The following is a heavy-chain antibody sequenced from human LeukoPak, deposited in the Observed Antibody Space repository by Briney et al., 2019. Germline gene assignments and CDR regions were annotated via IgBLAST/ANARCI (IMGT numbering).Heavy chain of an antibody. CDR2: ISGSGGST. CDR1: GFTFSSYA. D-gene: IGHD1-7*01. V-gene: IGHV3-23*01. J-gene: IGHJ6*02. Sequence: GGSLRLSCAASGFTFSSYAMSWVRQAPGKGLEWVSAISGSGGSTYYADSVKGRFTISRDNAKNSLYLQMNSLRAEDTAVYYCVRDTLPYNWNYGSYYGMDVWGQGTTVTVSS. CDR3: VRDTLPYNWNYGSYYGMDV.